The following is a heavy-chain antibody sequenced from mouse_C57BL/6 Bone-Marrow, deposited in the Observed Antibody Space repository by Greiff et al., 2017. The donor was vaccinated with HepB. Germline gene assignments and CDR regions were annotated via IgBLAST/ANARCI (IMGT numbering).Heavy chain of an antibody. Sequence: VQLQQSGTELVKPGASVKLSCKASGYTFTSYWMHWVKPRPGQGLEWIGNINPSNGGTNYNEKFKSKATLTVDKSSSTAYMQLSSLTSEDSAVYDCARRAYDGYYFCAMDYWGQGTSVTV. V-gene: IGHV1-53*01. CDR1: GYTFTSYW. CDR3: ARRAYDGYYFCAMDY. CDR2: INPSNGGT. J-gene: IGHJ4*01. D-gene: IGHD2-3*01.